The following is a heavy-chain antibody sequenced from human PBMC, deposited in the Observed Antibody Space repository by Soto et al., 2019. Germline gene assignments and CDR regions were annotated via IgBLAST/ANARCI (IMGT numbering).Heavy chain of an antibody. D-gene: IGHD2-21*02. CDR2: INPTGGST. CDR3: ARGFCTTATCFVGDF. V-gene: IGHV1-46*01. Sequence: QVHLVQSGAEVKKAGASVKISCTSSGYTFTSNYLHWVRQAPGQGLEWMGRINPTGGSTYYAQRFQGRVTMTMDTSTSTVYMELSDLRSEDTAVYYCARGFCTTATCFVGDFWGQGTLVTVSS. CDR1: GYTFTSNY. J-gene: IGHJ4*02.